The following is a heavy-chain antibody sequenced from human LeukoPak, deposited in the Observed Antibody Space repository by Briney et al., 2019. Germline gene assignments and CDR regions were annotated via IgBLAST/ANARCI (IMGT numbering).Heavy chain of an antibody. CDR3: ARHSSNSGKYAY. D-gene: IGHD1-26*01. CDR2: VYYSGST. J-gene: IGHJ4*02. Sequence: SETLSLTCTVSGGSISSYYWSWIRQPPGKGLEWIGYVYYSGSTNYNPSLKSRVTISVDTSKNQFSLKLSSVTAADTAVYYCARHSSNSGKYAYWGQGTLVTVSP. CDR1: GGSISSYY. V-gene: IGHV4-59*08.